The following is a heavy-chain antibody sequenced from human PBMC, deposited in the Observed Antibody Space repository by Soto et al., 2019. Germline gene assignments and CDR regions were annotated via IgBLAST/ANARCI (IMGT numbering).Heavy chain of an antibody. Sequence: QVQLVESGGGVVQPGRSLRLSCAASGFTFSSYGMHWVRQAPGKGLEWVAVISYDGSNKYYADSVKGRFTISRDNSKNTLYLQMNGLRAEDTAVYYCAKDSRRYDYSNYGPDYWGQGTLVTVSS. CDR1: GFTFSSYG. CDR2: ISYDGSNK. V-gene: IGHV3-30*18. D-gene: IGHD4-4*01. CDR3: AKDSRRYDYSNYGPDY. J-gene: IGHJ4*02.